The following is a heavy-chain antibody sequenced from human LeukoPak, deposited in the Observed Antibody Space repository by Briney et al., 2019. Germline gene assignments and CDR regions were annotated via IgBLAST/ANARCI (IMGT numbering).Heavy chain of an antibody. CDR2: INPNSGGT. J-gene: IGHJ3*02. D-gene: IGHD1-26*01. Sequence: GASVKVSCKASGYTFTGYYMHWVRQAPGQGLEWMGWINPNSGGTNYAQKFQGRVTMTRDTSISTAYMELSRLRSDDTAVYYCARGGSGGGGPGPFDNWGQGTMVTVSS. CDR3: ARGGSGGGGPGPFDN. V-gene: IGHV1-2*02. CDR1: GYTFTGYY.